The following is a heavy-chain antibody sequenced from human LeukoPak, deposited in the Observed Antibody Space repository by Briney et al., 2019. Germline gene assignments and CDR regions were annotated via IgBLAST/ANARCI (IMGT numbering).Heavy chain of an antibody. V-gene: IGHV1-2*04. CDR1: GYTFTGYY. D-gene: IGHD2-15*01. J-gene: IGHJ6*02. Sequence: ASVKVSCKASGYTFTGYYMHWVRQAPGQGLEWMGWINPNSGGTNYAQKFQGWVTMTRDTSISTAYMELSRLRSDDTAVYYCARERVVVVAANPYYYYGMDVWGQGTTVTVSS. CDR2: INPNSGGT. CDR3: ARERVVVVAANPYYYYGMDV.